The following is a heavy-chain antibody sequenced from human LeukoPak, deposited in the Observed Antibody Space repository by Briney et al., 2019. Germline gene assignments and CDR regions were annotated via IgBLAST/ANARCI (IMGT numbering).Heavy chain of an antibody. J-gene: IGHJ6*02. Sequence: SETLSLTCTVSGGSISSYYWSWVRQPPGKGLEWIGEIYHSGSTNYNPSLKSRVTISVDKSKNQFSLKLSSVTAADTAVYYCARSRWVVPAAMAYYYYYGMDVWGQGTTVTVSS. CDR1: GGSISSYY. V-gene: IGHV4-4*02. CDR3: ARSRWVVPAAMAYYYYYGMDV. CDR2: IYHSGST. D-gene: IGHD2-2*01.